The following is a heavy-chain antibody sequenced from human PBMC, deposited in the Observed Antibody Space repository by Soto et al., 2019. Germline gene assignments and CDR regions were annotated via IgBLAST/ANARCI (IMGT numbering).Heavy chain of an antibody. J-gene: IGHJ3*02. V-gene: IGHV3-30*18. CDR1: GFTFSSYG. Sequence: QVQLVESGGGVVQPGRYLRLSCAASGFTFSSYGMHWVRQAPGKGLEWVAVISYDGSNKYYADSVKGRFTISRDNSKNTLYLQMNSLRAEDTAVYYCAKDVYYYDSSGYFYDAFDIWGQGTMVTVSS. CDR2: ISYDGSNK. CDR3: AKDVYYYDSSGYFYDAFDI. D-gene: IGHD3-22*01.